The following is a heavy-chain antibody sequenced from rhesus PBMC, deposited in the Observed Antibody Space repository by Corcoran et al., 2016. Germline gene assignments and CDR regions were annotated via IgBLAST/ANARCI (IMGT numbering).Heavy chain of an antibody. CDR2: IYGSGSST. J-gene: IGHJ3*01. D-gene: IGHD3-28*01. Sequence: QLQLQESGPGLVKPSETLSVTCAVSGGSISSSYWSWIRQAPGKGLELIGYIYGSGSSTNYNPSLRCRVTLSVDSSKNQLSLKLRSVTTADTAVYYCARDRTDYYYDSGYYGYDAFDFWGQGLRVAVSS. CDR3: ARDRTDYYYDSGYYGYDAFDF. CDR1: GGSISSSY. V-gene: IGHV4-169*02.